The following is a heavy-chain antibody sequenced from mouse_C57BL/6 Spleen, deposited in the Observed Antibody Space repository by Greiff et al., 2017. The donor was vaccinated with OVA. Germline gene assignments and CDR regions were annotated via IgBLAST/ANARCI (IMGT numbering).Heavy chain of an antibody. CDR3: AKGGLPTCAY. CDR2: ISSGSSTI. CDR1: GFTFSDYG. D-gene: IGHD2-2*01. V-gene: IGHV5-17*01. J-gene: IGHJ3*01. Sequence: EVKLMESGGGLVKPGGSLKLSCAASGFTFSDYGMHWVRQAPEKGLEWVAYISSGSSTIYYADTVKGRFTISRDNAKNTLFLQMTSLRSEDTAMYYCAKGGLPTCAYWGQGTLVTVSA.